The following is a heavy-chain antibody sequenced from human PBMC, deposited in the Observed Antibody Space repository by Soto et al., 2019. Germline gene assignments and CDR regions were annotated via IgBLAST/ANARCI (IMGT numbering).Heavy chain of an antibody. D-gene: IGHD3-3*01. J-gene: IGHJ4*02. V-gene: IGHV1-69*06. CDR2: IIPLFDSA. CDR1: GDTFSNYA. CDR3: AASTFQSGVSGYFHLDF. Sequence: GASVKVSCKTSGDTFSNYAISWVRQAPGQGLEWMGGIIPLFDSASYAQRSHDRVTITADKFTSTAYMELRSLTSEDTAVYYCAASTFQSGVSGYFHLDFWGQGTLVTVSS.